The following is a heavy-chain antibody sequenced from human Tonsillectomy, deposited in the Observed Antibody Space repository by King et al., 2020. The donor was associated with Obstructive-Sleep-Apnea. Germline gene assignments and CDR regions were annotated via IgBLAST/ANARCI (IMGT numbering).Heavy chain of an antibody. CDR3: ANYLQTPGYGALDI. CDR2: IYHTGST. D-gene: IGHD2-15*01. CDR1: GGSVSSRTW. J-gene: IGHJ3*02. V-gene: IGHV4-4*02. Sequence: VQLQESGPGLMKPSGTLSLTCSVSGGSVSSRTWWTWVRQSPDRGLEWIGEIYHTGSTNYNPSLKSRVTHSVYKSKNQFSLNLSSVTAADTAVYFCANYLQTPGYGALDIWGQGTMVTVSS.